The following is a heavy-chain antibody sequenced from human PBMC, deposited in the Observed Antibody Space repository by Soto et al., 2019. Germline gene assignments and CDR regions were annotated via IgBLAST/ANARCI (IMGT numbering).Heavy chain of an antibody. CDR1: GGSFSGYY. Sequence: PSETLSLTCAVYGGSFSGYYWSWIRQPPGKGLEWIGEINHSGSTNYNPSLKSRVTISVDTSKNQLSLKLSSVTAADTAVYYCARGYYDFWSGYSDYYYMDVWGKGTTVTVSS. D-gene: IGHD3-3*01. V-gene: IGHV4-34*01. CDR2: INHSGST. J-gene: IGHJ6*03. CDR3: ARGYYDFWSGYSDYYYMDV.